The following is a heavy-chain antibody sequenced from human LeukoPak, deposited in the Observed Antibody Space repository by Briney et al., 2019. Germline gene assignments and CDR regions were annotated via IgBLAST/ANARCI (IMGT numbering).Heavy chain of an antibody. D-gene: IGHD3-3*01. CDR1: GGSFSGYY. V-gene: IGHV4-34*01. J-gene: IGHJ6*02. Sequence: SETLSLTCAVYGGSFSGYYWSWIRQPPGKGLEWIGEINHSGSTNYNPSLKSRVTISVDTSKNQFSLKLSSVTAADTAVYYCASSNTMYYDFWSGYQTRGMDVWGQGTTVTVSS. CDR3: ASSNTMYYDFWSGYQTRGMDV. CDR2: INHSGST.